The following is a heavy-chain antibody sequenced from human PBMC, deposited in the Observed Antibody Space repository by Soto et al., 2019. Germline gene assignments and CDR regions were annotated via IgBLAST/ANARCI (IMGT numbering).Heavy chain of an antibody. CDR1: GFTVSSHY. CDR3: ARAKGRIAVAVY. D-gene: IGHD6-19*01. V-gene: IGHV3-53*01. J-gene: IGHJ4*02. CDR2: IYSGGST. Sequence: EVQLVESGGGLIQPGGSLKLSCAASGFTVSSHYMSWVRQAPGKGLEWVSVIYSGGSTYYAASVKGRFSISRDNSKNTLYLQMNSLRAEDTAVYYCARAKGRIAVAVYWGQGTLVTVSS.